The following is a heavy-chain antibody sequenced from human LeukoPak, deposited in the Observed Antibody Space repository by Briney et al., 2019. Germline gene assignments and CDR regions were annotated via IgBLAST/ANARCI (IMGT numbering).Heavy chain of an antibody. Sequence: GGSLRLSCAASGFTVSSNYMSWVRQAPGKGLEWVSVIYSGGSTNYADSVKGRFTISRDNSKNTLYLQMNSLRAEDTAVYYCARVGYTSGWHRNWGQGTLVTVSS. CDR3: ARVGYTSGWHRN. CDR1: GFTVSSNY. D-gene: IGHD6-19*01. J-gene: IGHJ4*02. V-gene: IGHV3-53*01. CDR2: IYSGGST.